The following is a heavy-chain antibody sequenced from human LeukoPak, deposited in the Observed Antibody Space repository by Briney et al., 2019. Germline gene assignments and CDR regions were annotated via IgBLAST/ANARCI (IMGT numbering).Heavy chain of an antibody. CDR3: ARLGARQMLEY. J-gene: IGHJ4*02. Sequence: GGSLRLSCVASGFTFSHSWMTWVRQAPGKGLEWVANIKQDGGQIYYLESVKGRFTVSRDNAKNSLYLQMNSLRAEDTAVYYCARLGARQMLEYWGQGTLVTVSS. CDR2: IKQDGGQI. D-gene: IGHD4-17*01. CDR1: GFTFSHSW. V-gene: IGHV3-7*01.